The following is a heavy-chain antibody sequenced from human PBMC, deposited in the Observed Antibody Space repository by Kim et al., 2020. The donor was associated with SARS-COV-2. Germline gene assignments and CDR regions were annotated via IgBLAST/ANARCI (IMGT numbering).Heavy chain of an antibody. J-gene: IGHJ6*02. CDR1: GFTFSTHA. CDR3: ARVVKGFFYGSGGRDV. V-gene: IGHV3-23*01. Sequence: GGSLRLSCAASGFTFSTHAMTWVRQAPGKGLEWVSAITGSGGDTHYVDSVKGRFTTSRDNSKNTLVLQMNSLRAEDTAVYYCARVVKGFFYGSGGRDVWGQGTTVTVSS. D-gene: IGHD3-10*01. CDR2: ITGSGGDT.